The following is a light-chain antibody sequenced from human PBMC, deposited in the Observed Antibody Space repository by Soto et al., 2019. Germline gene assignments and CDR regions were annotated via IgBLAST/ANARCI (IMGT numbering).Light chain of an antibody. CDR3: QQYASSVVYT. J-gene: IGKJ2*01. V-gene: IGKV3-20*01. CDR2: AAS. Sequence: EIVLTQSPGTLSLSPGETATLSCRASQSLTTRYLAWYQQKPGQAPRLLIYAASTRATGTPDRFRGSGYGTGFTLTISSLEPEDCAVYFCQQYASSVVYTFGQGTKLEIK. CDR1: QSLTTRY.